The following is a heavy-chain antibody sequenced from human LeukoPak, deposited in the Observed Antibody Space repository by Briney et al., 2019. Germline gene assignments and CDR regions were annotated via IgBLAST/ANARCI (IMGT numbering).Heavy chain of an antibody. Sequence: PSETLSLTCTVSGGSISSSSYYWGWIRQPPGKGLEWIGYIYYSGSTNYNPSLKSRVTISVDTSKNQFSLKLSSVTAADTAVYYCARAQAAGEFDYWGQGTLVTVSS. CDR1: GGSISSSSYY. J-gene: IGHJ4*02. D-gene: IGHD2-15*01. CDR2: IYYSGST. V-gene: IGHV4-61*05. CDR3: ARAQAAGEFDY.